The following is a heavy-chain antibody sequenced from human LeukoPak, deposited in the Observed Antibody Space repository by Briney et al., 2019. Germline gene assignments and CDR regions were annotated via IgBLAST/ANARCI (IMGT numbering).Heavy chain of an antibody. CDR2: VSGSSSTI. J-gene: IGHJ4*02. CDR1: GFSFNSDW. CDR3: AREVTAVDY. D-gene: IGHD2-21*02. V-gene: IGHV3-48*01. Sequence: GGSLRLSCAASGFSFNSDWMDWVRQAPGKGLEWVSYVSGSSSTIFYADSVKGRFTISRDNAKNSVYLQVNSLRAEDTAVYYCAREVTAVDYWGQGTLVTVSS.